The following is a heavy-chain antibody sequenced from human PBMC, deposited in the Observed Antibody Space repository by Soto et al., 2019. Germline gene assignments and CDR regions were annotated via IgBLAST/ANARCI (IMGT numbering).Heavy chain of an antibody. CDR2: IHSSGYT. CDR3: AKKSAAFWLDP. Sequence: SSETLSLTCTVSGVSIRDYYWIWIRQAPGKGLDWIGYIHSSGYTNYNPSLKSRVVMSIDTSKNLFSLKLSSVTAADTAVYYCAKKSAAFWLDPWGQGTLVTVSS. CDR1: GVSIRDYY. D-gene: IGHD6-25*01. V-gene: IGHV4-59*01. J-gene: IGHJ5*02.